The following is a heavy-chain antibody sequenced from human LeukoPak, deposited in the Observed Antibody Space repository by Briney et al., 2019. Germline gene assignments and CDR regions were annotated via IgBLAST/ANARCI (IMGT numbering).Heavy chain of an antibody. J-gene: IGHJ5*02. CDR3: ARWVYYDSSGYLNWFDP. D-gene: IGHD3-22*01. V-gene: IGHV4-59*01. CDR1: GGSISSYY. Sequence: TLSLTCTVSGGSISSYYWSWIRQPPGKGLEWIGYIYYSGSTNYNPSLRSRVTISVDTSKNQFSLKLSSVTAADTAVYYCARWVYYDSSGYLNWFDPWGQGTLVTVSS. CDR2: IYYSGST.